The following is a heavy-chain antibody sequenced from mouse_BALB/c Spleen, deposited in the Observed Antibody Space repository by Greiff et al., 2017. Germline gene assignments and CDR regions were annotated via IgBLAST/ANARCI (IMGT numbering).Heavy chain of an antibody. CDR3: TTGTAY. Sequence: DVQLVESGGGLVQPGGSMKLSCVASGFTFSNYWMNWVRQSPEKGLEWVAEIRLKSNNYATHYAESVKGRFTISRDDSKSSVYLQMNNLRAEDTGIYYCTTGTAYWGQGTLVTVSA. CDR1: GFTFSNYW. CDR2: IRLKSNNYAT. J-gene: IGHJ3*01. D-gene: IGHD4-1*01. V-gene: IGHV6-6*02.